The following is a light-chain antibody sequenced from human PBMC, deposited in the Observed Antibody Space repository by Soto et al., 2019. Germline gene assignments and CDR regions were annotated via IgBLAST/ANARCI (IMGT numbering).Light chain of an antibody. Sequence: DIQMTQSPSTLSASVRDSVTITCRASQSIITSLAWYQQKPGKAPKLLIYDASTLESGVPSRFSGSGSGTEFTLTIGSLQPDEFATYYCKKYDGYSQTVGQGTKVDIK. CDR3: KKYDGYSQT. V-gene: IGKV1-5*01. CDR2: DAS. CDR1: QSIITS. J-gene: IGKJ1*01.